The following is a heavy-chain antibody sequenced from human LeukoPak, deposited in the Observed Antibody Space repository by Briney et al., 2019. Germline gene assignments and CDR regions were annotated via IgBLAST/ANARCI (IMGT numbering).Heavy chain of an antibody. CDR2: INTNSGGT. J-gene: IGHJ4*02. V-gene: IGHV1-2*02. D-gene: IGHD2-21*02. Sequence: ASVKVSCKASGYTFTGNYVHWVRQAPGQGLEWMGWINTNSGGTNYAQKFQGRVTMTRDTSISTAYMELSRLRTDDTAVYYCAREGVLAYCGGDCYSLDYWGQGTLVTVSS. CDR3: AREGVLAYCGGDCYSLDY. CDR1: GYTFTGNY.